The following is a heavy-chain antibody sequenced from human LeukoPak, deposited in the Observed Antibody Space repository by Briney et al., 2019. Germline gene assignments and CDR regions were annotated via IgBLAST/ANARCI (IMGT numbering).Heavy chain of an antibody. V-gene: IGHV3-7*01. CDR2: IKQDGGQI. Sequence: GGSLRLSCAAPEFTFSSYWMSWVRQAPGKGLEWVANIKQDGGQIYYLESVKGRFTVSRDNAKNSLYLQMNSLRAEDTAVYYCARLGARQMLEYWGQGTLVTVSS. CDR3: ARLGARQMLEY. CDR1: EFTFSSYW. J-gene: IGHJ4*02. D-gene: IGHD4-17*01.